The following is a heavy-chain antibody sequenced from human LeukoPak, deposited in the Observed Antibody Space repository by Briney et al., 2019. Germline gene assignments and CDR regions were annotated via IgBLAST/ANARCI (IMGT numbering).Heavy chain of an antibody. CDR1: GYSFTGYY. Sequence: GASVKVSCKASGYSFTGYYMHWVRQAPGQGLKWMGWISAYYGNTSYAKKLHVTGTRTTVSSTSTAYMALKSLRTDDTAVYYCARERKGPGSVWFGELLSQPFDYWGQGTLVTVSS. V-gene: IGHV1-18*04. D-gene: IGHD3-10*01. CDR2: ISAYYGNT. J-gene: IGHJ4*02. CDR3: ARERKGPGSVWFGELLSQPFDY.